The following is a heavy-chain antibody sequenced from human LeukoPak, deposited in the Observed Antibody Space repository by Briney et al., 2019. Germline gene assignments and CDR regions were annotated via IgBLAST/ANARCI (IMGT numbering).Heavy chain of an antibody. J-gene: IGHJ4*02. D-gene: IGHD1-26*01. CDR1: GGSISSSSYY. V-gene: IGHV4-39*01. CDR2: IYYSGST. Sequence: PSETLSLTCTVSGGSISSSSYYRGWIRQPPGKGLEWIGSIYYSGSTYYNPSLKSRVTISVDTSKNQFSLKLSSVTAADTAVYYCARQKVGATYFDYWGQGTLATVSS. CDR3: ARQKVGATYFDY.